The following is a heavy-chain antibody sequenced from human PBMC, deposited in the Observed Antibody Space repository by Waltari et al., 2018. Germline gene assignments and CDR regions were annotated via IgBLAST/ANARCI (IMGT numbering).Heavy chain of an antibody. V-gene: IGHV4-34*01. J-gene: IGHJ6*02. Sequence: QVQLQQWGAGLLKPSETLSLTCAVYGGSFSGYYWSWIRQPPGKGLEWIGEINHSVSPNYHPSLKSRVTISVDTSKNQFSLKLSSVTAADTAVYYCARDSYQPRFWRDSSGYTRGYYYYYGMDVWGQGTTVTVSS. CDR1: GGSFSGYY. CDR3: ARDSYQPRFWRDSSGYTRGYYYYYGMDV. D-gene: IGHD3-22*01. CDR2: INHSVSP.